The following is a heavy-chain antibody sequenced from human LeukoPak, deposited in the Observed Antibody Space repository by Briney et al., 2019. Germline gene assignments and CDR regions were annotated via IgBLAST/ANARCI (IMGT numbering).Heavy chain of an antibody. D-gene: IGHD3-10*01. CDR2: INHSGST. CDR3: ARRPYYYGSGSYYNPGNYFDY. CDR1: GGSFSGYY. V-gene: IGHV4-34*01. J-gene: IGHJ4*02. Sequence: SETLSLTCAVYGGSFSGYYWSWIRQPPGKGMEWIGEINHSGSTNYNPSLKSRVTISVDTSKNQFSLKLSSVTAADTAVYYCARRPYYYGSGSYYNPGNYFDYWGQGTLVTVSS.